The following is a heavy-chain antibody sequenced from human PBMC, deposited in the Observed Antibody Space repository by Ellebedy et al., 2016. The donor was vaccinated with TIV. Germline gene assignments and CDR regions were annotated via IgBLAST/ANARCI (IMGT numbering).Heavy chain of an antibody. Sequence: ASVKVSCKASGYNFTSYAMHWVRQAPGQRLEWMGWIKAGNGNTKYSQKFQGRVNITMDTSASKAYMELSNLRSEDTAVYYCARDEMVLTRDYWYFDIWGRGTLVTVSS. D-gene: IGHD4/OR15-4a*01. V-gene: IGHV1-3*01. CDR2: IKAGNGNT. J-gene: IGHJ2*01. CDR1: GYNFTSYA. CDR3: ARDEMVLTRDYWYFDI.